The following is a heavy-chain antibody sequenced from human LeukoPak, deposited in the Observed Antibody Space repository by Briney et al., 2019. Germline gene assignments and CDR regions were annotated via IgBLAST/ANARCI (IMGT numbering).Heavy chain of an antibody. V-gene: IGHV1-18*01. Sequence: ASVKVSCKASGYTFTSYGIGWVRQAPGRGLEWMGWISAYNGNTNYAQKLQGRVTMTTDTSTSTAYMELRSLRSDDTAAYYCARGRRVLWFGELLFEGAFDIWGQGTMVTVSS. J-gene: IGHJ3*02. CDR3: ARGRRVLWFGELLFEGAFDI. CDR1: GYTFTSYG. D-gene: IGHD3-10*01. CDR2: ISAYNGNT.